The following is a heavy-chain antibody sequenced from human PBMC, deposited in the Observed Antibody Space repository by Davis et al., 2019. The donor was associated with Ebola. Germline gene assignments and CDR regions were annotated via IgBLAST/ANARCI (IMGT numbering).Heavy chain of an antibody. CDR3: TKAPGIAAAGIPYYLDY. CDR2: IRQDGSEK. J-gene: IGHJ4*02. Sequence: GESLKISCAASGFTFNIFWMSWVRQAPGKGLEWVATIRQDGSEKWYADSLKGRFTISRDNAKNSLYLQMNSLRVEDTALYYCTKAPGIAAAGIPYYLDYWGQGTLVTVSS. CDR1: GFTFNIFW. D-gene: IGHD6-13*01. V-gene: IGHV3-7*03.